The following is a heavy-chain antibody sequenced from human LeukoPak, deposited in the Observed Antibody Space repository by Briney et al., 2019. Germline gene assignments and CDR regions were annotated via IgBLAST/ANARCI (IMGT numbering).Heavy chain of an antibody. CDR1: GGTFTGYY. CDR2: INPNSGGT. J-gene: IGHJ6*02. Sequence: GASVKVSCKASGGTFTGYYMHWVRQAPGQGLEWMGRINPNSGGTNYAQKFQGRVTMTRDTSISTAYMELSRLRSDDTAVYYCARSHRLNYYYYGMDVWGQGTTVTVSS. CDR3: ARSHRLNYYYYGMDV. V-gene: IGHV1-2*06. D-gene: IGHD2-8*01.